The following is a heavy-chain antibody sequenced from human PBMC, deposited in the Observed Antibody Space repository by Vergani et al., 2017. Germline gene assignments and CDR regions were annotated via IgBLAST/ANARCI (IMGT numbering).Heavy chain of an antibody. CDR1: GFTFSSYA. D-gene: IGHD3-3*01. J-gene: IGHJ4*02. CDR2: ISGSGGST. V-gene: IGHV3-23*04. Sequence: EVQLVESGGGLVKPGGSLRLSCAASGFTFSSYAMSWVRQAPGKGLEWVSAISGSGGSTYYADSVKGRFTISRDNSKNTLYLQMNSLRAEDTAVYYCAKEPPSYYDFWSGYPTVWGQGTLVTVSS. CDR3: AKEPPSYYDFWSGYPTV.